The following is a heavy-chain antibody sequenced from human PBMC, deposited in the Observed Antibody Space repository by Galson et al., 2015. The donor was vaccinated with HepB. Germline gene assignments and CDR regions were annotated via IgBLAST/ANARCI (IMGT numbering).Heavy chain of an antibody. CDR1: GFSVSSNY. Sequence: LRLSCAGSGFSVSSNYMNWVRQGPGKGLEWVSVLDGYGYTNYADSVKGRFTISRDNSKNTLYLQMNNLRGEDTAVYYCASLDIGLGSWGQGTLVTVSS. D-gene: IGHD6-19*01. CDR3: ASLDIGLGS. CDR2: LDGYGYT. V-gene: IGHV3-66*01. J-gene: IGHJ5*02.